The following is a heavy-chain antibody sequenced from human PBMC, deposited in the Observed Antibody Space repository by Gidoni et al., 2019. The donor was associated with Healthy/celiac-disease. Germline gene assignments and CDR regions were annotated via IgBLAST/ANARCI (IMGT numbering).Heavy chain of an antibody. V-gene: IGHV4-61*02. CDR1: GGSISSGSYY. Sequence: QVQLQESGPGLVKTSQTLSLTCTVSGGSISSGSYYWSWIRHPAGKGLEWIGRIYTSGSTNYNPSLKSRVTISVDTSKNQFSLKLSSVTAADTAVYYCARSLSSGNTPTHFDYWGQGTLVTVSS. D-gene: IGHD3-22*01. CDR2: IYTSGST. CDR3: ARSLSSGNTPTHFDY. J-gene: IGHJ4*02.